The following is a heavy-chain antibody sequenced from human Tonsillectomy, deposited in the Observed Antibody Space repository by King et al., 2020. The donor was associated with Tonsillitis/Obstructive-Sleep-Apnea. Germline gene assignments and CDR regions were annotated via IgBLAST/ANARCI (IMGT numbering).Heavy chain of an antibody. J-gene: IGHJ4*02. V-gene: IGHV1-2*06. CDR1: GYTFTDYY. Sequence: QLVQSGAELKKPGASVKVSCKASGYTFTDYYMHWVRQAPGQGLEWRGRINPNSGGTNFAQKFLGRVTMTRDTSISTAYMELNRLTSDDTAVYYCARLEAPSFAVAEDYWGQGTLVTVSS. CDR2: INPNSGGT. D-gene: IGHD6-19*01. CDR3: ARLEAPSFAVAEDY.